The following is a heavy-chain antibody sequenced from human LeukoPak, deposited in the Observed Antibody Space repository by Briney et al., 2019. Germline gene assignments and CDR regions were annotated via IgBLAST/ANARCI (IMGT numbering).Heavy chain of an antibody. J-gene: IGHJ4*02. CDR1: GFTVSSNY. CDR2: IDSGGVT. V-gene: IGHV3-53*01. CDR3: ARLNSDQWLAPFDY. D-gene: IGHD6-19*01. Sequence: GGSLRLSCAASGFTVSSNYMNWVRQAPGKGLEWVTGIDSGGVTYYADSVEGRFTISRDGSKNTMFLQMNSLRAEDAAVYYCARLNSDQWLAPFDYWGQGTLVTVSS.